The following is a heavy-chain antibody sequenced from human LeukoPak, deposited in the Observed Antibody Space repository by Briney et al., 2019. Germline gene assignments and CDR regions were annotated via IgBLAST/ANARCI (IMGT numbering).Heavy chain of an antibody. CDR1: GYTFTIYG. V-gene: IGHV1-18*01. CDR3: AREGAVATAMLSLDY. J-gene: IGHJ4*02. D-gene: IGHD5-18*01. CDR2: ISAYNGNT. Sequence: ASVTVSCKASGYTFTIYGISWVRQAPGQGLEWMGWISAYNGNTNYAQKLQGRVTMTSDMSTSTVYMELSSLRFDDTAIYYCAREGAVATAMLSLDYWGQGALVTVSS.